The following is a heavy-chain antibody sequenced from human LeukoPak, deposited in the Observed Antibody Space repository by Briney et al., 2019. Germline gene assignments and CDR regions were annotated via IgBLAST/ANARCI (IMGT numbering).Heavy chain of an antibody. CDR3: ASENWGNYFDY. CDR1: DGSISIDTYY. CDR2: IYYSGST. D-gene: IGHD7-27*01. Sequence: SETLSLTCTVSDGSISIDTYYWSWIRQPPGKGLEWIGYIYYSGSTNYNPSLKSRVTISVDTSKNQFSLKLSSVTAADTAVYYCASENWGNYFDYWGQGTLVTVSS. J-gene: IGHJ4*02. V-gene: IGHV4-61*01.